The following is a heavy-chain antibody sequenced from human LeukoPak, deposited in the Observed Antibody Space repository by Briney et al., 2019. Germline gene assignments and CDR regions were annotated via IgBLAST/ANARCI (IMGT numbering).Heavy chain of an antibody. Sequence: ASVKVSCKASGYTLTSYGISWVRQAPGQGLEWMGWISAYNGNTNYAQKLQGRVTMTTDTSTSTAYMELRSLRSDDTAVYYCARVRAITGAGHYFDYWGQGTLVTVSS. J-gene: IGHJ4*02. CDR3: ARVRAITGAGHYFDY. D-gene: IGHD1-20*01. CDR2: ISAYNGNT. V-gene: IGHV1-18*01. CDR1: GYTLTSYG.